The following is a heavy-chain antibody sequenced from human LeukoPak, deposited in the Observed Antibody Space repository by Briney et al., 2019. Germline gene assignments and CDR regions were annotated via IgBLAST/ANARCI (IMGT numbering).Heavy chain of an antibody. J-gene: IGHJ3*02. V-gene: IGHV4-39*07. Sequence: SETLSLTCTVSGGSISITSYYWGWIRQPPGKGLEWIGSMYSSGSTYYNPSLKSRVTISVDTSKNQFSLKLSSVTAADTAVYYCAREAGGQQLVYAFDIWGQGTMVTVSS. D-gene: IGHD6-13*01. CDR1: GGSISITSYY. CDR2: MYSSGST. CDR3: AREAGGQQLVYAFDI.